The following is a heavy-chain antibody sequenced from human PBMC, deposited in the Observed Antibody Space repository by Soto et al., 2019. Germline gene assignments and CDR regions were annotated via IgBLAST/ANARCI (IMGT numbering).Heavy chain of an antibody. CDR2: IYYSGST. CDR1: GGSISSSSYY. D-gene: IGHD3-9*01. V-gene: IGHV4-39*01. J-gene: IGHJ6*02. CDR3: ARVRYYDILTGYYMYYYGMDV. Sequence: SETLSLTCTVSGGSISSSSYYWGWIRQPPGKGLEWIGSIYYSGSTYYNPSLKSRVTISVDTSKNQFSLKLSSVTAADTAVYYCARVRYYDILTGYYMYYYGMDVWGQGTTVTVSS.